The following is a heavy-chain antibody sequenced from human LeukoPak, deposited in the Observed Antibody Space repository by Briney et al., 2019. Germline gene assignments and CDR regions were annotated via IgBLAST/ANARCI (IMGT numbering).Heavy chain of an antibody. Sequence: GGSLRLSCAASGFTFSSYWMHWVRQAPGKGLEWVSRINTDGSTTDNTNYAGSVKGRFTISRDNSENTLYLQMNSLRAEDTAVYYCAKEVRLRDRGDNPRWGQGTLVTVSS. V-gene: IGHV3-74*01. D-gene: IGHD3-10*01. J-gene: IGHJ4*02. CDR2: INTDGSTTDNT. CDR1: GFTFSSYW. CDR3: AKEVRLRDRGDNPR.